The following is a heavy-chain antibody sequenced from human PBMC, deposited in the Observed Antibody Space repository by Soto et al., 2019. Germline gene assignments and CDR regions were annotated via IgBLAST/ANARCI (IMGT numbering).Heavy chain of an antibody. CDR1: GFTFSSYA. J-gene: IGHJ6*02. CDR2: ISGSGGST. Sequence: GGSLRLSCAASGFTFSSYAMSWVRQAPGKGLEWVSAISGSGGSTYYADSVKGRFTISRDNSKNTLYLQMNSLRAEDTAVYYCAKYFPVMITFGGVSFAVWGQGTTVTVSS. V-gene: IGHV3-23*01. CDR3: AKYFPVMITFGGVSFAV. D-gene: IGHD3-16*01.